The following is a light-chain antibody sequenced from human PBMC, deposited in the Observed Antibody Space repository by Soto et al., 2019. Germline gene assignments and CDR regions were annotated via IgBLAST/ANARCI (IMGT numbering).Light chain of an antibody. V-gene: IGKV1-5*03. CDR3: QEYKTGPGYN. Sequence: DIQMTQSPSTLSASVGDRVTITCRASQSFGRWLAWYQQKPGKAPELLIYKTSTLERGVPSRFSGSGSGTEFTLTISSLQPDDFANYYCQEYKTGPGYNFGQGTRLEIK. CDR1: QSFGRW. J-gene: IGKJ2*01. CDR2: KTS.